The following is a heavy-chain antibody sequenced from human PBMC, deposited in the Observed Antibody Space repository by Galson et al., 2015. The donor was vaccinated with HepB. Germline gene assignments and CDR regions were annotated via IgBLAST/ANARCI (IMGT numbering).Heavy chain of an antibody. V-gene: IGHV3-23*01. CDR2: IGSSGTI. J-gene: IGHJ4*02. D-gene: IGHD2-2*01. CDR1: GFTISDYG. CDR3: AKQGCTRARCYMNF. Sequence: SLRLSCAASGFTISDYGIDWVRLPPGKGLEWVSGIGSSGTIYYTDSVKGRFTISRDNSKNTVYLQMNSLRVEDTALYYCAKQGCTRARCYMNFWGQGTLVTVSS.